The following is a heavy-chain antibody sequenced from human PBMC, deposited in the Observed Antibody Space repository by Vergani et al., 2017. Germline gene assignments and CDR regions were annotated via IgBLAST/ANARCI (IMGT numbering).Heavy chain of an antibody. CDR3: ASKRGACRAAYCHSYDF. J-gene: IGHJ4*02. CDR1: GDSVISTDYH. CDR2: MDYSGST. D-gene: IGHD2-15*01. V-gene: IGHV4-39*01. Sequence: QVQLQESGPGLVKPSETLSLTCTVSGDSVISTDYHLGWIRQPPGQGLEWIGSMDYSGSTSYNPSLESRISISFDPPKNQFSLRLTSVTAADTAVYYCASKRGACRAAYCHSYDFWGPGTLVGVSS.